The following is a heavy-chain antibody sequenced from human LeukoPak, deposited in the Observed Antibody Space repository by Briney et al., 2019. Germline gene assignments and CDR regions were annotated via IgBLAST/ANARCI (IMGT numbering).Heavy chain of an antibody. CDR3: ARGGFGEFWYYYYMDV. D-gene: IGHD3-10*01. V-gene: IGHV1-2*02. J-gene: IGHJ6*03. Sequence: GASVKVSCKASGYTFTGYYMNWVRQAPGQGLEWMGWINPNSGGTNYAQKFQGRVTMTRDTSISTAYMELSRLRSDDTAVYYCARGGFGEFWYYYYMDVWGKGTTVTISS. CDR1: GYTFTGYY. CDR2: INPNSGGT.